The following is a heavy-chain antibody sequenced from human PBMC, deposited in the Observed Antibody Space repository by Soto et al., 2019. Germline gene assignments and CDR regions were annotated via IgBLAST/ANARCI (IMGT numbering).Heavy chain of an antibody. V-gene: IGHV1-18*01. CDR1: CYTFTIYG. CDR2: ISVYNGNT. Sequence: XSVKVSCKASCYTFTIYGYSWVRQAPGQGLEWMGWISVYNGNTKYSQKLQGRVTMTTDTSTSTAYMELRGLRSDDTAVYYCARSGRPGYYYYIMDVWGQGTTVAVSS. D-gene: IGHD3-10*01. CDR3: ARSGRPGYYYYIMDV. J-gene: IGHJ6*02.